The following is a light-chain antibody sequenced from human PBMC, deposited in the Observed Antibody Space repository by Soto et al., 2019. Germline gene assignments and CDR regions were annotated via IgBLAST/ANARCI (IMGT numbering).Light chain of an antibody. CDR3: CSYAGSYTFVV. Sequence: QSALIQPRSVSGSPGQSVTISCTGTGSDVGGYNYVSWYQQHPGKAPKLMIYDVSKRPSGVPDRFSGSKSGNTASLTISGLQAEDEADYYCCSYAGSYTFVVFGGGTKLTVL. CDR2: DVS. J-gene: IGLJ2*01. V-gene: IGLV2-11*01. CDR1: GSDVGGYNY.